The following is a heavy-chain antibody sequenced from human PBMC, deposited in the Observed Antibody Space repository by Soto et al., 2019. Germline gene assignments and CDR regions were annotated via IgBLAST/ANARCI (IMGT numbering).Heavy chain of an antibody. CDR2: ISGGGDNT. V-gene: IGHV3-23*01. CDR3: AKERLARGFDY. J-gene: IGHJ4*02. D-gene: IGHD6-25*01. CDR1: GFTFSNYA. Sequence: EVQLLDSGGGLVQPGGSLRLSCEASGFTFSNYAMNWVRQAPGKGLEWVLGISGGGDNTYYADSVKGRFTISRDNSKNTVFFQMKSLRAADTAVYYCAKERLARGFDYWGQGTLVTVSS.